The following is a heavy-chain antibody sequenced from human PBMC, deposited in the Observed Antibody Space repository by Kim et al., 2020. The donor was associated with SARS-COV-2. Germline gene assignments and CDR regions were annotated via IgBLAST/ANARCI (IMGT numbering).Heavy chain of an antibody. V-gene: IGHV4-39*01. CDR2: GST. D-gene: IGHD6-19*01. CDR3: ASVSGWYGY. J-gene: IGHJ4*02. Sequence: GSTYSNPSLKSRVTISVDTSKNQFALKLSSVTAADTAVYYCASVSGWYGYWGQGTLVTVSS.